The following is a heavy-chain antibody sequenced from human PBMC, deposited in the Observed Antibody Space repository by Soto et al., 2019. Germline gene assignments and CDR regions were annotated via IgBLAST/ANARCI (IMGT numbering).Heavy chain of an antibody. CDR3: ARLRDY. CDR2: IDPSDSHA. Sequence: EVQLVQSGAEVKKPGESLKISCKGSGYTFSTYYISWVRQMPGKGPEWMGRIDPSDSHATYSPSFQGHVTMSVDKSINTAYLHWSSLKASDTAVYYCARLRDYWGRGTLVTVSS. V-gene: IGHV5-10-1*01. CDR1: GYTFSTYY. J-gene: IGHJ4*02.